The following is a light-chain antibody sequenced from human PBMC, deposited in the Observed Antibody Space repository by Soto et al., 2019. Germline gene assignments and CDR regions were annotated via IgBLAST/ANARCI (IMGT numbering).Light chain of an antibody. Sequence: DLQMTQSPSSLSASVGDRVTITCRASQSISRYLNWYQQKPGKAPKLLIYAASTLESGVPSRFSGSGSGTDFSLTISSLQPEDFATYYCQQSYSTPLWTFGQGTKVDIK. CDR1: QSISRY. J-gene: IGKJ1*01. CDR2: AAS. CDR3: QQSYSTPLWT. V-gene: IGKV1-39*01.